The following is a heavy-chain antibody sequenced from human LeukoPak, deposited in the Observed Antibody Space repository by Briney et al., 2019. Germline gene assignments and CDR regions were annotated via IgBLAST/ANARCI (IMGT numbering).Heavy chain of an antibody. D-gene: IGHD5-12*01. J-gene: IGHJ4*02. CDR3: ARDPFVRGYSGYDPGY. V-gene: IGHV1-2*02. CDR1: GYTFTGYY. Sequence: ASVKVSCKASGYTFTGYYMHWVRQAPGQGLEWMGWINPNSGGTNYAQKFQGRVTMTRDTSISTAYMELSRLRSDDTAVYYCARDPFVRGYSGYDPGYWGQGTLVTVS. CDR2: INPNSGGT.